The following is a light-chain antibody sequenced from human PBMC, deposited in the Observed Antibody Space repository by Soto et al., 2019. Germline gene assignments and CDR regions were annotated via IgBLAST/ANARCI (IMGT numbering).Light chain of an antibody. CDR2: DAS. V-gene: IGKV1-5*01. CDR1: QSASTF. CDR3: QQYNRYAVT. J-gene: IGKJ1*01. Sequence: DIQMTQNTYSLSASVGDRVTITCRASQSASTFLAWYQQKPGQAPKLLIYDASTLQSGVPSRFSASGSGTEFALTISGLQPDDFAVYYCQQYNRYAVTFGQGTKV.